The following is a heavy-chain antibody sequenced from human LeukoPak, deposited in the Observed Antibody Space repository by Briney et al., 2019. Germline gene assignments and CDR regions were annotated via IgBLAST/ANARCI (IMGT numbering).Heavy chain of an antibody. CDR3: ARGPYSSNWYVDY. CDR2: INSDGSST. J-gene: IGHJ4*02. CDR1: GFTFSSYW. Sequence: GGSLRLSCAASGFTFSSYWMHWVRQAPGKGLVWVSRINSDGSSTKYADSVKGRFTISRDSAKNSLYLQMNSLRAEDTAVYYCARGPYSSNWYVDYWGQGTLVTVAS. D-gene: IGHD6-13*01. V-gene: IGHV3-74*03.